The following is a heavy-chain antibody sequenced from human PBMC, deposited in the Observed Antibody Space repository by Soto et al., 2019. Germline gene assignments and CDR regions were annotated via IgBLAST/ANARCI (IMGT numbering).Heavy chain of an antibody. D-gene: IGHD3-10*01. Sequence: EVQLLESGGGSVQPGGSLRLSCAASGFTFSNYAMHWVRRPPGKGLEWVSSISHSGGTSYYADSVKGRFSISRDSLVNTLYLQMNSLRAEDTAVYYCAKGRGQKWNFDYWGQGTLVSVSP. CDR1: GFTFSNYA. CDR3: AKGRGQKWNFDY. V-gene: IGHV3-23*01. CDR2: ISHSGGTS. J-gene: IGHJ4*02.